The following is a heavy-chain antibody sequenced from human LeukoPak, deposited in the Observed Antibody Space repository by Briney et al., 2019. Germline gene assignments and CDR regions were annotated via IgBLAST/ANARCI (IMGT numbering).Heavy chain of an antibody. CDR1: GFTFSTYE. V-gene: IGHV3-48*03. J-gene: IGHJ4*02. Sequence: GGSLRLSYAASGFTFSTYEMNWVRQAPGKGLEWVSYIGRSGSTVYYADSVKGRFTISRDNSMDTLYVQMSSLRGEDTAVYYCATAGPLAGLYRGLDYWGQGTLVTVSS. CDR3: ATAGPLAGLYRGLDY. CDR2: IGRSGSTV. D-gene: IGHD2-2*02.